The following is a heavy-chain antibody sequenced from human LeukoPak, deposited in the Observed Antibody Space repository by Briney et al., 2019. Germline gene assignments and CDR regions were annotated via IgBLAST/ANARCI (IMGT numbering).Heavy chain of an antibody. Sequence: ASVKVSCKAFGYTFTGQYLHWVRQAPGQGLEWMGWINPKSGGTNYAQKFQGRVTMTRDTSISTAYMELSRLRSDDTAVYYCARARGYSYETYNWFDPWGQGTLVTVSS. CDR2: INPKSGGT. J-gene: IGHJ5*02. CDR3: ARARGYSYETYNWFDP. V-gene: IGHV1-2*02. D-gene: IGHD5-18*01. CDR1: GYTFTGQY.